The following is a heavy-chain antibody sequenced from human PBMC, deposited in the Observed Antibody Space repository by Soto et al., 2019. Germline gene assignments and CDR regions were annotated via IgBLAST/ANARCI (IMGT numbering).Heavy chain of an antibody. D-gene: IGHD5-12*01. CDR1: GGSISSGGYY. CDR2: IYYSGST. Sequence: QVQLQESGPGLVKPSQTLSLTCTVSGGSISSGGYYWSWIRQHPGKGLEWIGYIYYSGSTYYNPSRKSRVTIAVDTSKNQFSLKLSSVTAADTAVYYCARGEGSVATCDLDYCGQGTLVTVSS. CDR3: ARGEGSVATCDLDY. J-gene: IGHJ4*02. V-gene: IGHV4-31*03.